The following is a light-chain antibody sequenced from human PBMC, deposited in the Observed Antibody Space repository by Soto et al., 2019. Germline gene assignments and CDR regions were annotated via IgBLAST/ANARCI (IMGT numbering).Light chain of an antibody. CDR3: QQYEGT. CDR2: GAS. J-gene: IGKJ1*01. V-gene: IGKV3-20*01. Sequence: EVVLTQSPGTLSLSPGERATLSCRASQSVSSNYLAWYQQKPGQAPRLLIYGASSRATDIPDRFSGSGSGTDFTLTISRLEPEDFAVYYCQQYEGTFGQGTKVEIK. CDR1: QSVSSNY.